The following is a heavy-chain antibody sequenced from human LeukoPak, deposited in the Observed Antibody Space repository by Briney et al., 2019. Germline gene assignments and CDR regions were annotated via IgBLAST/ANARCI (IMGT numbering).Heavy chain of an antibody. CDR2: INTNTGNP. Sequence: GASVNVSCKASGYTFTSYAMNWVRQAPGQGLEWMGWINTNTGNPTYAQGFTGRFVFSLDTSVSTAYLQISSLKAEDTAVYYCARDSSSWYHNWFDPWGQGTLVTVSS. CDR3: ARDSSSWYHNWFDP. D-gene: IGHD6-13*01. CDR1: GYTFTSYA. V-gene: IGHV7-4-1*02. J-gene: IGHJ5*02.